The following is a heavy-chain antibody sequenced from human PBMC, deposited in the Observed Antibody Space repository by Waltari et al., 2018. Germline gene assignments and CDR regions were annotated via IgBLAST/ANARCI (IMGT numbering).Heavy chain of an antibody. J-gene: IGHJ4*02. CDR1: GDSVSSNSAA. Sequence: QVQLQQSGPGLLKPSQTLSLTCDISGDSVSSNSAAWNWIRLSPSRGLEWLGRTYYRSKWYSDYAVSLKSRITISPDTSKNHFSLQLNSVTPEDTAIYYCARAESLGGCDYWGQGTLVTVST. V-gene: IGHV6-1*01. D-gene: IGHD3-16*01. CDR3: ARAESLGGCDY. CDR2: TYYRSKWYS.